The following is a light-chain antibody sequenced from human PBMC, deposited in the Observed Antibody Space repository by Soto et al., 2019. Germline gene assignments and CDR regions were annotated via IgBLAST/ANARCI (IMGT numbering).Light chain of an antibody. CDR1: SSDVCGYNY. Sequence: QSALTQPASVSGSPGQSITISCTGTSSDVCGYNYVSWYQQHPGKAPKLMIYEVSNRPSGVSNRFSGSKSGKTASLTISGLQAEDEADYYCSSYTSSSTRGFGGGTKLTVL. J-gene: IGLJ3*02. CDR2: EVS. CDR3: SSYTSSSTRG. V-gene: IGLV2-14*01.